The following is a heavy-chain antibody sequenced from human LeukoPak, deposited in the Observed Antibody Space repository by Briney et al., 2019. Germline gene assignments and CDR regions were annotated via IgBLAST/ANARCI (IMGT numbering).Heavy chain of an antibody. CDR1: GVSISSYY. CDR3: ARKGYSYGSYFDL. CDR2: IYYSGST. D-gene: IGHD5-18*01. J-gene: IGHJ2*01. V-gene: IGHV4-59*01. Sequence: SGTLSLTCTVSGVSISSYYWSWIRQPPGKGLEWIGYIYYSGSTNYNPSLKSRVTISVDTSKNQFSLKLSSVTAADTAVYYCARKGYSYGSYFDLWGRGTLVTVSS.